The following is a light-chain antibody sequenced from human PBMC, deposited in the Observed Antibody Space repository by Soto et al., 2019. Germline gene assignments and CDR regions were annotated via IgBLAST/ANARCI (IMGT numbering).Light chain of an antibody. V-gene: IGKV1-5*03. CDR2: KAS. CDR1: QSISSW. J-gene: IGKJ5*01. CDR3: QPLNSYPIT. Sequence: DIQMTQSPSTLSASVGDRVTITCRASQSISSWLAWYQQKPGKAPKLLIYKASSLESGVPSRFSGSGSGTEFTLTISSLQPDDFATYYCQPLNSYPITFGQGTRLEIK.